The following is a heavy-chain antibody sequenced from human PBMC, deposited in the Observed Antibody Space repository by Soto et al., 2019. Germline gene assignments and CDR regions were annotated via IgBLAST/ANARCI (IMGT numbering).Heavy chain of an antibody. CDR1: GCTFSSYW. J-gene: IGHJ4*02. CDR3: VRTSLVVAAATREDY. Sequence: EVHLVESGGGLVPPGGSLRLSCAASGCTFSSYWMHWGRQAPGKGLVWVSRVNSDGSSKSYADSVKGRVTISRDNAKHALSLPMNSLRVEHTAVYYCVRTSLVVAAATREDYWGQGTLVTVSS. V-gene: IGHV3-74*01. CDR2: VNSDGSSK. D-gene: IGHD2-15*01.